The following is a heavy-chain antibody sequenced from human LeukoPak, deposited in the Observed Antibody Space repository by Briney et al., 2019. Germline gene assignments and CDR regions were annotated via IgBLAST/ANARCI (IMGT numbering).Heavy chain of an antibody. D-gene: IGHD3-10*01. CDR3: ARGGAVACGSGSFRTYAFDI. CDR1: GFTVSSNY. CDR2: ICSGGST. J-gene: IGHJ3*02. Sequence: GGSLRLSCAASGFTVSSNYMSWVRQAPGKGLEWVSVICSGGSTYYADSVKGRFTISRDSSKNTLYLQMNSLRAEDTAVYYCARGGAVACGSGSFRTYAFDIWGQGTMVTVSS. V-gene: IGHV3-53*01.